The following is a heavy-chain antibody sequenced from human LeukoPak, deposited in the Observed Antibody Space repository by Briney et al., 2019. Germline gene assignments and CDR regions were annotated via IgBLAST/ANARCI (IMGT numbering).Heavy chain of an antibody. CDR1: GFTFSSYE. D-gene: IGHD2/OR15-2a*01. J-gene: IGHJ1*01. Sequence: PGGSLRLSCAASGFTFSSYEMNWVRQAPGKGLEWVSYISSSGTTIYYADSVKGRFTVSRDNAKNSLYLQMSSLRAEDTAVYYCARVYAATPSWGQGTLVTVSS. V-gene: IGHV3-48*03. CDR3: ARVYAATPS. CDR2: ISSSGTTI.